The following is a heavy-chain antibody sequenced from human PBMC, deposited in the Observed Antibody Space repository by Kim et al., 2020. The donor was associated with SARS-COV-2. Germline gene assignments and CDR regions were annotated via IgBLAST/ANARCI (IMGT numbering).Heavy chain of an antibody. J-gene: IGHJ4*02. D-gene: IGHD3-3*01. V-gene: IGHV1-3*01. CDR2: INAGNGNT. CDR3: ARVSTIFGVVIGDY. Sequence: ASVKVSCKASGYTFTSYAMHWVRQAPGQRLEWMGWINAGNGNTKYSQKFQGRVTITRDTSASTAYMELSSLRSEDTAVYYCARVSTIFGVVIGDYWGQGTLVTVSS. CDR1: GYTFTSYA.